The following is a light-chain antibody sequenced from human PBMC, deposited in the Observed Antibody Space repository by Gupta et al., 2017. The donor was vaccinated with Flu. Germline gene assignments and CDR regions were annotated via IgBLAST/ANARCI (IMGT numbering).Light chain of an antibody. J-gene: IGLJ2*01. CDR1: SGSIASNY. CDR3: QYYDTTYVI. Sequence: NFILTQPHSVSESPGKTVTIACTRKSGSIASNYVQWYQKRPDSSPTIVIYEDKQRPSGVPDRFAGSIDRSSNSASLNISGLKTEDDSYYYSQYYDTTYVIFGGGTKLTVL. CDR2: EDK. V-gene: IGLV6-57*01.